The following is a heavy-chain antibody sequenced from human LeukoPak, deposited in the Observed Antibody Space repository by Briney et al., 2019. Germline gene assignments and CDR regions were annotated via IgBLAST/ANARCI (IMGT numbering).Heavy chain of an antibody. CDR1: GGSISSGGYS. V-gene: IGHV4-30-2*01. CDR3: ARVSLSSSTYYFDY. Sequence: SETLSLTCAVSGGSISSGGYSWSWIRQPPGKGLEWIGYIYHSGSTYYNPSLKSRVTISVDRSKNQFPLKLSSVTAADTAVYYCARVSLSSSTYYFDYWGQGTLVTVSS. CDR2: IYHSGST. D-gene: IGHD6-13*01. J-gene: IGHJ4*02.